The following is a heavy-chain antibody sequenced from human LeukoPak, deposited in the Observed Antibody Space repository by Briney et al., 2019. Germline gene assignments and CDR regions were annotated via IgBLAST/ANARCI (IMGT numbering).Heavy chain of an antibody. V-gene: IGHV4-59*08. J-gene: IGHJ4*02. CDR3: ARLAGNDFDWFLGLDY. Sequence: SETLSLTCTVSGGSISSYYWSWIRQPPGKGLEWIGYIYYSGSTNYNPSLKSRVTISVDTSKNQFSLKLSSLTAADTAVYYCARLAGNDFDWFLGLDYWGQGTLVIVSS. D-gene: IGHD3-9*01. CDR2: IYYSGST. CDR1: GGSISSYY.